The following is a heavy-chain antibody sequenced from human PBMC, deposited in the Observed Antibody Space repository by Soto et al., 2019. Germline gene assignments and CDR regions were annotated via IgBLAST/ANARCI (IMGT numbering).Heavy chain of an antibody. Sequence: SETLSLTCTVSGGSISSYYWSWIRQPPGKGLEWIGYIYYSGSTNYTPSLKSRVTISVDTSKNQFSLKLSAVTAADTAVYYCARVPHSSSPSFDYWGQGTLVTVSS. J-gene: IGHJ4*02. V-gene: IGHV4-59*01. CDR3: ARVPHSSSPSFDY. CDR1: GGSISSYY. D-gene: IGHD6-6*01. CDR2: IYYSGST.